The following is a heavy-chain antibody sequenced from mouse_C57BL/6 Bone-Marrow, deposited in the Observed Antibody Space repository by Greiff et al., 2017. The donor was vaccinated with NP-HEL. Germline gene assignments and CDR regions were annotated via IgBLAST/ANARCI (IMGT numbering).Heavy chain of an antibody. J-gene: IGHJ4*01. CDR3: ARGWVYYGYPFYAMDD. Sequence: EVLGVESGGGLVKPGGSLKLSCAASGFTFSSYAMSWVRQTPEQRLEWVATISDGGSYTYYPDNVQGRFTISRDNAKNNLYLQMGQLKSEDTAMDYCARGWVYYGYPFYAMDDWGQGTSVTVSS. V-gene: IGHV5-4*01. CDR2: ISDGGSYT. CDR1: GFTFSSYA. D-gene: IGHD2-2*01.